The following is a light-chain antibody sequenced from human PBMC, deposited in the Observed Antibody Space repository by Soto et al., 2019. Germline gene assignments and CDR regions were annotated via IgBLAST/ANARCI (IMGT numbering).Light chain of an antibody. Sequence: EIVMTQSPATLSVSPGERVTLSCRASQSVGSNLAWYQQRPGQAPRLLIYGASTRAPDIPARFSASGYGTEFSLTIGSLQSEDFVVYYCQQYNDWPPPITFGRGTRLEIK. CDR2: GAS. J-gene: IGKJ5*01. V-gene: IGKV3-15*01. CDR1: QSVGSN. CDR3: QQYNDWPPPIT.